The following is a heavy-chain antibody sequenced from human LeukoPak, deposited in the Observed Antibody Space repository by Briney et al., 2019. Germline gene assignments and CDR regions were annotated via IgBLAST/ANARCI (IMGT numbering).Heavy chain of an antibody. CDR2: MNLNSGNT. Sequence: ASVKVSCKASGYTFTSYDINWVRQATGQGLEWMGWMNLNSGNTGYAQKFQGRVIMTRNTSLSTAYMELSSLRSEDTAAYYCARAVVLRYFDWLRTGYYYYMDVWGKGTTVTVSS. D-gene: IGHD3-9*01. J-gene: IGHJ6*03. V-gene: IGHV1-8*01. CDR3: ARAVVLRYFDWLRTGYYYYMDV. CDR1: GYTFTSYD.